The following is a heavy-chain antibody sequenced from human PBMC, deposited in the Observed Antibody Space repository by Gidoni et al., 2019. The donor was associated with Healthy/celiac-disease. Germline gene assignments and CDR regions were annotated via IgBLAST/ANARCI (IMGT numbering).Heavy chain of an antibody. D-gene: IGHD2-21*02. J-gene: IGHJ6*02. CDR3: ARAPPAGATDYGMDV. CDR1: GYTFTGYY. V-gene: IGHV1-2*04. CDR2: INPNSGGT. Sequence: QVQLVQSGAEVKKPGASVKVSCTASGYTFTGYYMHWVRPAPGQGLEWRGWINPNSGGTNQAQKFQGWVTMTRDTSISTAYMELSRLRSDDTAVYYCARAPPAGATDYGMDVWGQGTTVTVSS.